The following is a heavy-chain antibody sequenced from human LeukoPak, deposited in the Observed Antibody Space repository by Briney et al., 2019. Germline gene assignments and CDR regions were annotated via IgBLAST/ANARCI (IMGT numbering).Heavy chain of an antibody. Sequence: SVKVSCKASGFTFTSSAVQWVRQARGQRLEWIGWIVVGSGNTNYAQKFQERVTITRDMSTSPAYMELSSLRSEDTAVYYCAAAPCSGGSCYWFDPWGQGTLVTVSS. V-gene: IGHV1-58*01. CDR2: IVVGSGNT. D-gene: IGHD2-15*01. CDR3: AAAPCSGGSCYWFDP. J-gene: IGHJ5*02. CDR1: GFTFTSSA.